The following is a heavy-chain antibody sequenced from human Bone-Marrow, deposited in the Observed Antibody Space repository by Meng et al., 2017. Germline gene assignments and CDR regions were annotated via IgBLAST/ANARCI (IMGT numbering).Heavy chain of an antibody. J-gene: IGHJ4*02. CDR3: ARDEVNWAIDY. Sequence: SETLSLTCTVSGGSISSSSYYWGWIRQPPGKGLEWIGSIYYSGSTYYNPSLKSRVTISVDTSKNQFSLKLSPVTAADTAVYYCARDEVNWAIDYWGQGTLVTVSS. CDR2: IYYSGST. CDR1: GGSISSSSYY. V-gene: IGHV4-39*07. D-gene: IGHD7-27*01.